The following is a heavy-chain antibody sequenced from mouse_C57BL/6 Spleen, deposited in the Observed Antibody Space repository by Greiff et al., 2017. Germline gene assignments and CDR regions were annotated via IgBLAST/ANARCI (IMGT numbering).Heavy chain of an antibody. J-gene: IGHJ3*01. CDR1: GFTFSSYA. CDR2: ISDGGSYT. Sequence: DVKLVESGGGLVKPGGSLKLSCAASGFTFSSYAMSWVRQTPEKRLEWVATISDGGSYTYYPDNVKGRFTISRDNAKNNLYLQMSHLKSEDTAMYYCARDDYDETWFAYWGQGTLVTVSA. V-gene: IGHV5-4*01. CDR3: ARDDYDETWFAY. D-gene: IGHD2-4*01.